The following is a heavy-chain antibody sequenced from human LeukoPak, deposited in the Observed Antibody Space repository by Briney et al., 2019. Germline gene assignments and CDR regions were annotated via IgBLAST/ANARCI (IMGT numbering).Heavy chain of an antibody. J-gene: IGHJ4*02. CDR3: AVDIVATIDYFDY. D-gene: IGHD5-12*01. Sequence: GGSLRLSCAASGFTFSSYNMSWVRQAPGKGLEWVANIKQDGSEKYYVDSVKGRFTISRDNAKNSLYLQMNSLRAEDTAVYYCAVDIVATIDYFDYWGQGTLVTVSS. CDR1: GFTFSSYN. V-gene: IGHV3-7*01. CDR2: IKQDGSEK.